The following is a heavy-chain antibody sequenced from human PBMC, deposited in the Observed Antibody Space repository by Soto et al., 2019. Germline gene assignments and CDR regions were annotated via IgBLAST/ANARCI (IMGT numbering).Heavy chain of an antibody. CDR3: ARAYCTAAVCPGFDY. J-gene: IGHJ4*02. CDR2: ISGSGDDT. V-gene: IGHV3-23*01. Sequence: GGSLRLSCAASGFTFSTYAMSWVRQSPGKGLEWVSSISGSGDDTYYADSVRGRFTISRDKSKNTVYLEMNSLRADDTALFYCARAYCTAAVCPGFDYWGQGTLVTVSS. D-gene: IGHD2-15*01. CDR1: GFTFSTYA.